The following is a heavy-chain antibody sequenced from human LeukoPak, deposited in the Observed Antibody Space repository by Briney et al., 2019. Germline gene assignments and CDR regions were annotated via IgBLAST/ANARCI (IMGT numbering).Heavy chain of an antibody. D-gene: IGHD7-27*01. CDR3: ARDDGSLGTSFDY. J-gene: IGHJ4*02. CDR1: GFTFSSYW. CDR2: INTDGSNT. V-gene: IGHV3-74*01. Sequence: PGGSLRLSCATSGFTFSSYWMHWVRQAPGKGLVWVSRINTDGSNTNYADSVKGRFTISRDNAKNTLYLQMNSLRAEDTAVYYCARDDGSLGTSFDYWGQGTLVTVSS.